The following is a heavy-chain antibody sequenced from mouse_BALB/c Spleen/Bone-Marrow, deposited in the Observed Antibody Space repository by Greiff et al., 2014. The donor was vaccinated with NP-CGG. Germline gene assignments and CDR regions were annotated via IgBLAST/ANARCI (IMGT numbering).Heavy chain of an antibody. V-gene: IGHV14-3*02. Sequence: VQLQQSGAELVKPGASVKLSCTASGFNIKDTYMHWVKQRPEQGLEWIGRIDPANGNTKYDPRFQGKATLTADTSSNTAYLQLTSLTSEDTAVYYGAAYDYGSSYGFAYWGQGTLVTVSA. D-gene: IGHD1-1*01. J-gene: IGHJ3*01. CDR1: GFNIKDTY. CDR3: AAYDYGSSYGFAY. CDR2: IDPANGNT.